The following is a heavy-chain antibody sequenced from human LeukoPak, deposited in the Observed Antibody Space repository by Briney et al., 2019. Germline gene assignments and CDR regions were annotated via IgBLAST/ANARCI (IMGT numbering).Heavy chain of an antibody. CDR1: GGSLSGYY. J-gene: IGHJ4*02. Sequence: PSETLSLTCAVYGGSLSGYYWSWIRQPPGKGLEWIGEINHSGSTNYNPSLKSRVTISVDTSKNQFSLKLSSVTAADTAVYYCARIRSSGWFSHPPNFDYWGQGTLVTVSS. V-gene: IGHV4-34*01. D-gene: IGHD6-19*01. CDR2: INHSGST. CDR3: ARIRSSGWFSHPPNFDY.